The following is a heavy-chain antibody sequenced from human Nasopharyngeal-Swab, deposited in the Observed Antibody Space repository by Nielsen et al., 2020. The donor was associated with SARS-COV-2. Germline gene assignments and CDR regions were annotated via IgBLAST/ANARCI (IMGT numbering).Heavy chain of an antibody. D-gene: IGHD1-26*01. V-gene: IGHV3-30-3*01. J-gene: IGHJ6*02. Sequence: GESLKISCAASGFTFSSYAMHWVRQAPGKGLEWVAVISYDGSNKYYADSVKGRFTISRDNSKNTLYLQMNSLRAEDTAVYYCARDHVGQWELPLYYYYYGMDVWGQGTTVTVSS. CDR2: ISYDGSNK. CDR1: GFTFSSYA. CDR3: ARDHVGQWELPLYYYYYGMDV.